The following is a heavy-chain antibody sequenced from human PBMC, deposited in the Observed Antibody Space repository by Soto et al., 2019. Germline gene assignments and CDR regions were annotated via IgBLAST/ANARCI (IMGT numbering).Heavy chain of an antibody. D-gene: IGHD5-18*01. Sequence: PSETLSLTCNVSCDSISHHYWIWIRQCPGKGLEYIGYMFYDGSTNYNPSLTRRVAISVDTSRKQFALKLHSVSAADTATYYCARVKRGYSYGSVIDFWGRGILVTVSS. CDR3: ARVKRGYSYGSVIDF. V-gene: IGHV4-59*11. J-gene: IGHJ5*01. CDR1: CDSISHHY. CDR2: MFYDGST.